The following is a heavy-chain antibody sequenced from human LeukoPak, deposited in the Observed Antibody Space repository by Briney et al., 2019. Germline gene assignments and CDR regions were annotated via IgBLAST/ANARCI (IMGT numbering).Heavy chain of an antibody. CDR2: IRSKAYGGTT. J-gene: IGHJ4*02. D-gene: IGHD2-2*01. CDR3: AKKGRVVPAAGFDY. V-gene: IGHV3-49*04. Sequence: GGSLRLSCTASGFTFGDYAMSWVRQAPGKGLEWVGFIRSKAYGGTTEYAASVKGRFTISRDDSKSIAYLQMNSLKTEDTAVYYCAKKGRVVPAAGFDYWGQGTLVTVSS. CDR1: GFTFGDYA.